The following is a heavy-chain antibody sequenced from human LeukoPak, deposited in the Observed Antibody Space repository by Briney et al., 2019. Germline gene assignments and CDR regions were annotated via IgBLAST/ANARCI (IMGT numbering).Heavy chain of an antibody. Sequence: GGSLRLSCVASGFTLSSHWMTWVRQAPGKGPEWVANIKEDGGEKYYADSVRGRFTISRDNGKNSLYLQMNSLRVEDTGVYYCASGSGWHYDWGQGTLVTVSS. J-gene: IGHJ4*02. CDR1: GFTLSSHW. D-gene: IGHD6-19*01. CDR3: ASGSGWHYD. V-gene: IGHV3-7*01. CDR2: IKEDGGEK.